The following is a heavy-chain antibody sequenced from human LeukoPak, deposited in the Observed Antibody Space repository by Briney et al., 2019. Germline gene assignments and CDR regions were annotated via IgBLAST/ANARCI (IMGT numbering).Heavy chain of an antibody. J-gene: IGHJ4*02. D-gene: IGHD3-9*01. CDR3: ARGASELRYYDYFKY. Sequence: PGGSLRLSCAASGFTFSTYWMHWVRQAPGKGLVWVSRINSDGSSTTYADSVKGRFTISRDNAKNSLYLQMNSLRDEDTAVYYCARGASELRYYDYFKYWGQGTLVTVSS. V-gene: IGHV3-74*01. CDR2: INSDGSST. CDR1: GFTFSTYW.